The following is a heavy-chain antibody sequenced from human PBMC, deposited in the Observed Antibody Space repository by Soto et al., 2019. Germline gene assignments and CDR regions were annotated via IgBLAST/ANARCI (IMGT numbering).Heavy chain of an antibody. Sequence: EVQLVESGGGLVQPGASLTLSCAASGFTFSSYWMHWVRQAPGKGLVWVSRIKSDGSGTYYADSVKGRLTISRDNARNMLYLQMNSLRVEDTAVYVCAWGDCDRYHGPGYLVRHWGQGTQVTVSS. CDR3: AWGDCDRYHGPGYLVRH. CDR1: GFTFSSYW. J-gene: IGHJ1*01. CDR2: IKSDGSGT. D-gene: IGHD3-9*01. V-gene: IGHV3-74*01.